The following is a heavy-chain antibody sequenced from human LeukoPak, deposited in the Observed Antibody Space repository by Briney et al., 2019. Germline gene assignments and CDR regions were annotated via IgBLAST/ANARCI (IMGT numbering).Heavy chain of an antibody. D-gene: IGHD6-19*01. J-gene: IGHJ2*01. CDR1: GDTFSSYA. Sequence: ASVKVSCKASGDTFSSYAISWVRQAPGLRLELMGGIIPIFGRANYAQKFQGRVTITADESTSTAYMELSSLRSEDTAVYYCASDSRGSGYSSGWYFGQNWYFDLWGRGTLVTVSS. V-gene: IGHV1-69*01. CDR2: IIPIFGRA. CDR3: ASDSRGSGYSSGWYFGQNWYFDL.